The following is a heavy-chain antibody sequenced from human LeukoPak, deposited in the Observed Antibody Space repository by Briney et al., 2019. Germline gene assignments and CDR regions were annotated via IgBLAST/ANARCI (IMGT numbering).Heavy chain of an antibody. CDR1: GFTFDDYA. CDR3: AKDGRFVHSYSDY. CDR2: ISWNSGSI. V-gene: IGHV3-9*01. Sequence: AGGSLRLSCAASGFTFDDYAMHWVRQAPGKGLEWVSGISWNSGSIGYADSVKGRFTISRDNAKNSLYLQMNSLRAEDTALYYCAKDGRFVHSYSDYWGQGTLVTVSS. J-gene: IGHJ4*02. D-gene: IGHD3-10*01.